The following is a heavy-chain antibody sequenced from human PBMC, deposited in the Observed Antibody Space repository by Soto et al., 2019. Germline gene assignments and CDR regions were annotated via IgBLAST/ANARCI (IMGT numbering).Heavy chain of an antibody. CDR2: IYYSGST. D-gene: IGHD3-10*01. CDR1: GGSISSYY. CDR3: ARLLWSRGDWFAP. V-gene: IGHV4-59*08. Sequence: QVQLQESGPGLVKPSETLSLTCTVSGGSISSYYWSWIRQPPGKGLEWIGYIYYSGSTNYNPSLTSRVTISVDTSKNQFSLKLSSVTAADTAVYYCARLLWSRGDWFAPWGQGTLVTVSS. J-gene: IGHJ5*02.